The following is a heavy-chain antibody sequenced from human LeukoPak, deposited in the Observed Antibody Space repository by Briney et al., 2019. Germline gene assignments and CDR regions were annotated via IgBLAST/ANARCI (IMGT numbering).Heavy chain of an antibody. Sequence: GGSLRLSCAASGFTFSSYSMNWVRQAPGKGLEWVSSISTSSSYIYYADSVKGRFTISRDNAKNSLYLQMNSLRAEDTAVYYCGSMVREGEDYWGQGTLVTVSS. D-gene: IGHD3-10*01. V-gene: IGHV3-21*01. J-gene: IGHJ4*02. CDR2: ISTSSSYI. CDR3: GSMVREGEDY. CDR1: GFTFSSYS.